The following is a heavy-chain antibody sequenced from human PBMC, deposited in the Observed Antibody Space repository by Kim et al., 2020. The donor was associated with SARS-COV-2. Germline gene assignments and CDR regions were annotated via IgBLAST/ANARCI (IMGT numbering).Heavy chain of an antibody. Sequence: VKGRFTISRDKAKNSLYLQMNSLRDEDTAVYYCARERPVNYYDSSGAFDYWGQGTLVTVSS. CDR3: ARERPVNYYDSSGAFDY. V-gene: IGHV3-48*02. D-gene: IGHD3-22*01. J-gene: IGHJ4*02.